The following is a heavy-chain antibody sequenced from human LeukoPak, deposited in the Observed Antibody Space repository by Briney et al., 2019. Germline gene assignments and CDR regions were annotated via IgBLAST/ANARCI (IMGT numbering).Heavy chain of an antibody. Sequence: PGGSMRPSCAASGFTFSSYLMSWVRQAPGKGLEWVANIKQDGSEKYYVDSVKGRFTISRDNAKNSLYLQMNSLRAEDTAVYYCARGQWLALGYIDPWGKGTTVTVSS. CDR2: IKQDGSEK. D-gene: IGHD6-19*01. J-gene: IGHJ6*03. CDR3: ARGQWLALGYIDP. V-gene: IGHV3-7*01. CDR1: GFTFSSYL.